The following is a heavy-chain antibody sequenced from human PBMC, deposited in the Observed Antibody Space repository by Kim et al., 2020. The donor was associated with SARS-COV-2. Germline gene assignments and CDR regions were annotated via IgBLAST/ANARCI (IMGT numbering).Heavy chain of an antibody. CDR1: GFTFSSYA. D-gene: IGHD3-3*01. V-gene: IGHV3-23*01. CDR3: AKDLSLQWHGYYRYFDC. Sequence: GGSLRLSCAASGFTFSSYAMSWVRQAPGKGLEWVSTITSSGDSAFYADSVKGRFTISRDNSKNTLYLQRNSLRAEDTAVYSCAKDLSLQWHGYYRYFDCWGQGTLVTVSS. CDR2: ITSSGDSA. J-gene: IGHJ4*02.